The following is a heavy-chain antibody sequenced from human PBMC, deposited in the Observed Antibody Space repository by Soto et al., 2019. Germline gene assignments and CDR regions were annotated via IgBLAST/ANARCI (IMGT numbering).Heavy chain of an antibody. CDR2: ISYDGSNK. V-gene: IGHV3-30*18. D-gene: IGHD2-2*01. CDR1: GFTFSSYG. CDR3: AKDIGPYYEYQLLLGGMDV. J-gene: IGHJ6*02. Sequence: QVQLVESGGGVVQPGRSLRLSCAASGFTFSSYGMHWVRQAPGKGLEWVAVISYDGSNKYYADSVKGRFTISRDNSKNXLXXQMNSLRAEDTAVYYCAKDIGPYYEYQLLLGGMDVWGQGTTVTVSS.